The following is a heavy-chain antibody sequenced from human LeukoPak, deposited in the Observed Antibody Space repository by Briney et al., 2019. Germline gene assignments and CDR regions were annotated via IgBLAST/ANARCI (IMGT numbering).Heavy chain of an antibody. D-gene: IGHD2-15*01. Sequence: MXWXXXXPGKGLEWVSYISSSGSTIYYADSVKGRFTISRDNAKNSLYLQMNSLRAEDTAVYYCARDRATDYFDYWGQGTLVTVSS. CDR3: ARDRATDYFDY. J-gene: IGHJ4*02. V-gene: IGHV3-11*01. CDR2: ISSSGSTI.